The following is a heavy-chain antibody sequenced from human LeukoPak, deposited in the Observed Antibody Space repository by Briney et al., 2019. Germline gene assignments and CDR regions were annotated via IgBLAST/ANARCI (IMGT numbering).Heavy chain of an antibody. CDR2: ISGSGGST. Sequence: GGSLRLSCAASGFTFSSYAMSWVRQAPGKGLEWVSAISGSGGSTYYADSVKGRFTISRDNSKNTLYLQMKSLRAEDTAVYYCAKVLLWFGELTGADYWGQGTLVTVSS. CDR1: GFTFSSYA. CDR3: AKVLLWFGELTGADY. V-gene: IGHV3-23*01. D-gene: IGHD3-10*01. J-gene: IGHJ4*02.